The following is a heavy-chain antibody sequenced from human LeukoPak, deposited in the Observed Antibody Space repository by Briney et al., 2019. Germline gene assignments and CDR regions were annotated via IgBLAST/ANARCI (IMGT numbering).Heavy chain of an antibody. CDR2: MNAGNGNT. Sequence: ASVKVSCKASGYIFTDYAIHWLRQAPGQRPEWMGWMNAGNGNTKYSQKFQGRVTLIRDTSAATAYMELSSLTHDDLAVYYCARGPSGYQNTGGQGTLVTVSS. J-gene: IGHJ4*02. V-gene: IGHV1-3*01. D-gene: IGHD5-12*01. CDR3: ARGPSGYQNT. CDR1: GYIFTDYA.